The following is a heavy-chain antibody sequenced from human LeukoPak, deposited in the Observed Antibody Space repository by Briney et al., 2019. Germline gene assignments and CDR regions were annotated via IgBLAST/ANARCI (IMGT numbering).Heavy chain of an antibody. Sequence: GGSLRLSCEASGFTFRSFGMHWVRQAPGKGLEWVAFIQYDGSNQYYADSVKGRFTISRDDSNNMLHVQMNSLRPGDTAVYYCARNWYSAFDYWGQGTLVTVSS. CDR1: GFTFRSFG. V-gene: IGHV3-30*02. CDR2: IQYDGSNQ. J-gene: IGHJ4*02. D-gene: IGHD1-7*01. CDR3: ARNWYSAFDY.